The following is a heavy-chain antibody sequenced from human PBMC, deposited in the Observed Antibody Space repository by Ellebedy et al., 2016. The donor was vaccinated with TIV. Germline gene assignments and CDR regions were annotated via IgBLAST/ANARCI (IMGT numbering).Heavy chain of an antibody. CDR2: ISSSGVST. CDR1: GFTFRHFA. J-gene: IGHJ4*02. D-gene: IGHD3-22*01. CDR3: AKLDSSGYYYGRFDY. V-gene: IGHV3-23*01. Sequence: GGSLRLSCAASGFTFRHFAMTWVRQAPGKGLEWVSSISSSGVSTDYADSVRGRVTISRDNSKNTLYLQMNSLRADDSAVYYCAKLDSSGYYYGRFDYWGQGTLVTVSS.